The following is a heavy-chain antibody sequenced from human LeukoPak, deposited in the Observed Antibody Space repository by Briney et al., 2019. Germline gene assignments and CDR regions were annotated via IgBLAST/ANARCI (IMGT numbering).Heavy chain of an antibody. D-gene: IGHD1-26*01. J-gene: IGHJ4*02. CDR1: GFTFSSYQ. CDR3: ARGLVGATTPYDY. V-gene: IGHV3-48*03. Sequence: GGSLRLSCEASGFTFSSYQMNWVRQAPGKGLEWIAYISSSGDTIYYADSVKGRFTISRDNAKNSLYLQMNSLRAEDTAVYYCARGLVGATTPYDYWGQGTLVTVSS. CDR2: ISSSGDTI.